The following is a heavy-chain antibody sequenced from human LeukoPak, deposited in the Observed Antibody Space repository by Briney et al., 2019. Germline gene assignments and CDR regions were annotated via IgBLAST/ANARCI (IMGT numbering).Heavy chain of an antibody. D-gene: IGHD6-19*01. J-gene: IGHJ4*02. V-gene: IGHV1-24*01. CDR3: ARDLGISGWYAPPLGYFDY. CDR1: GYTVTELS. Sequence: ASVKVSCKVSGYTVTELSMHWVRQSPGKGLEWMGGFHPEDGETIYAQKFQGRVTMTEDTSTDTAYMELSSLRSEDTAVYYCARDLGISGWYAPPLGYFDYWGQGTLLTVSS. CDR2: FHPEDGET.